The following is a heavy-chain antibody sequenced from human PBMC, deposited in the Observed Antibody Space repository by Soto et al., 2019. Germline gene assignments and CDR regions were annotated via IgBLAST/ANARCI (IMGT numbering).Heavy chain of an antibody. J-gene: IGHJ4*02. V-gene: IGHV3-48*02. CDR2: ISSSSSTI. D-gene: IGHD1-1*01. Sequence: GGSLRLSCAASGFTFSSYDMNWVRQAPGKGLEWVSYISSSSSTIYYANSVKGRFTISRDNAKNSLYLQMNSLRDEGTAVYYCARDAKGSSGDHFDYWGQGTLVTVSS. CDR3: ARDAKGSSGDHFDY. CDR1: GFTFSSYD.